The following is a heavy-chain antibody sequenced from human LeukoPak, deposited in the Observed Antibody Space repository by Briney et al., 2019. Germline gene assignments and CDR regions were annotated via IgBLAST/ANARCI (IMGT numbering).Heavy chain of an antibody. Sequence: GGSLRLSCAASGFTFSSYAMSWVRQAPGKGLEWVSAISGSGGSTYYADSVKGRFTISRDNSKNTLYLQMNSLRAEDSAIYFCVKDWTREASGLGDTFHIWGQGTTVTVSS. J-gene: IGHJ3*02. CDR2: ISGSGGST. V-gene: IGHV3-23*01. CDR1: GFTFSSYA. D-gene: IGHD4-17*01. CDR3: VKDWTREASGLGDTFHI.